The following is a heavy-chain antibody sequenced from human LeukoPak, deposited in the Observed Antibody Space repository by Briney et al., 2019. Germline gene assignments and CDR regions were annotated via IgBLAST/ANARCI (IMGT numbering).Heavy chain of an antibody. CDR1: GGSFSGYY. V-gene: IGHV4-34*01. J-gene: IGHJ4*02. D-gene: IGHD3-3*01. CDR3: ARVEYDFWSGYCDY. Sequence: PSETLSLTCAVYGGSFSGYYWSWIRQPPGKGLEWIGEINHSGNTNYNPSLKSRVTISVDTSKNQFSLKLSSVTAADTAVYYCARVEYDFWSGYCDYWGQGTLVTVSS. CDR2: INHSGNT.